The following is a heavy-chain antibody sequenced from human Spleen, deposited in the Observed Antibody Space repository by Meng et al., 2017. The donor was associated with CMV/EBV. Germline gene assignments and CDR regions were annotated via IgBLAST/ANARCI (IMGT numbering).Heavy chain of an antibody. CDR2: IIPVFGST. J-gene: IGHJ4*02. CDR3: ARGFATGADS. Sequence: KVSCKASGGTFSNYAISWVRQAPGQGLEWMGGIIPVFGSTDYAQKFQGRVTITTDDSTSTVYMELSSLISEDTAIYYCARGFATGADSWGQGTLVTVSS. V-gene: IGHV1-69*05. CDR1: GGTFSNYA.